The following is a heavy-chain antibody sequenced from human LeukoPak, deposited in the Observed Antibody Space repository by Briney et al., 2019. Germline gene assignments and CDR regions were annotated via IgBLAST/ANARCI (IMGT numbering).Heavy chain of an antibody. CDR2: IYHSGST. CDR1: GGSIVDSRYY. D-gene: IGHD1-1*01. J-gene: IGHJ3*02. Sequence: PSETPSLTCTVSGGSIVDSRYYWSWIRQPPGKGLEWIGYIYHSGSTYYNPSLKRRVTISVDRSKNQFSLKLSSVTAADTAVYYCASGRKLAKPPDAFDIWGQGTMVTVSS. V-gene: IGHV4-30-2*01. CDR3: ASGRKLAKPPDAFDI.